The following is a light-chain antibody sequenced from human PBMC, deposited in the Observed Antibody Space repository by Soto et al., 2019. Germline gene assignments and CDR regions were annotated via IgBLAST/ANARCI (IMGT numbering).Light chain of an antibody. V-gene: IGLV1-47*02. J-gene: IGLJ2*01. Sequence: QSVLTQPPSVSGTPGQRVTISCSGISSNVGSDFVYWYQQVPGTAPKLLIYDNDLRPSGVPDRFSGSKSATSASLAISGLRSEDEDAYYCAAWDDSRSGHVVFGGGTQLTVL. CDR3: AAWDDSRSGHVV. CDR2: DND. CDR1: SSNVGSDF.